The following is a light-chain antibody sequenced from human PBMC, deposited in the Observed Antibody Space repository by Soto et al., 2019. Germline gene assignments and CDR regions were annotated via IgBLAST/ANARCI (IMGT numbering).Light chain of an antibody. CDR1: GSDVGGYNY. CDR2: EVS. Sequence: QSALTQPPSASGSPGQSVTISCTGTGSDVGGYNYVSWYQQHPGKAPKLMIYEVSKRPSGVPDRFSDSKSGNTASLTVSGLQAEDEADYYCSSYAGSNNLVFGGGTKLTVL. CDR3: SSYAGSNNLV. V-gene: IGLV2-8*01. J-gene: IGLJ2*01.